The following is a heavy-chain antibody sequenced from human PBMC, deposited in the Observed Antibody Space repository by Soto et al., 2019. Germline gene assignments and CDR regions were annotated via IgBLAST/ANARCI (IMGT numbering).Heavy chain of an antibody. CDR2: ISYDGFNE. CDR3: ARDSSGWFSFFDF. Sequence: GGSLRLSCAASGFSFSTFAMSWVRQAPGRGLEWVAVISYDGFNEYYVDSVKGRYTISRDNSRNTLHLQLDSLRIEDTAVYYCARDSSGWFSFFDFWGQGTPVTVSS. J-gene: IGHJ4*02. CDR1: GFSFSTFA. D-gene: IGHD6-19*01. V-gene: IGHV3-30-3*01.